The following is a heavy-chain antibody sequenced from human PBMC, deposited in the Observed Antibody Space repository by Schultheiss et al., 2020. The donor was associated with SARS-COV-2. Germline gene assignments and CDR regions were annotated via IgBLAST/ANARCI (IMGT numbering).Heavy chain of an antibody. D-gene: IGHD3-3*01. J-gene: IGHJ6*02. Sequence: ESLKISCKASGYTFTGYYMHWVRQAPGQGLEWMGWINPNSGGTNYAQKFQGWVTMTRDTSISTAYMELSRLRSDDTAVYYCARSIRFLEWLPNNYYYYYGMDVWGQGTTVTVS. V-gene: IGHV1-2*04. CDR1: GYTFTGYY. CDR3: ARSIRFLEWLPNNYYYYYGMDV. CDR2: INPNSGGT.